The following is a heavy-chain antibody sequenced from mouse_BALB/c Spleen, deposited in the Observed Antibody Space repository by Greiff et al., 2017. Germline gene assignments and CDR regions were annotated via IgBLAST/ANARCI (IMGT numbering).Heavy chain of an antibody. CDR1: GFTFSSYG. Sequence: DVQLVESGGDLVKPGGSLKLSCAASGFTFSSYGMSWVRQTPDKRLEWVATISSGGSYTYYPDSVKGRFTISRDNAKNTLYLQMSSLKSEDTAMYYCARTRALMDYWGQGTSVTVSS. V-gene: IGHV5-6*01. J-gene: IGHJ4*01. CDR2: ISSGGSYT. D-gene: IGHD3-1*01. CDR3: ARTRALMDY.